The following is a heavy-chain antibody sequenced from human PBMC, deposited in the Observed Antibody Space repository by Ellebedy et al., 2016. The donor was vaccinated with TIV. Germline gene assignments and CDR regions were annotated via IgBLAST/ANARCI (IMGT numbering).Heavy chain of an antibody. CDR2: INHSGSS. CDR3: ARGLGPIGYCSSTSCYWDH. D-gene: IGHD2-2*01. V-gene: IGHV4-34*01. Sequence: SETLSLTXAVYGGTFSDYYWSWIRQPPGKGLEWIGEINHSGSSNYNPSLKSRVTISVDTSKNQFSLKLRSVTAADTAVYYCARGLGPIGYCSSTSCYWDHWGRGTLVTVSS. J-gene: IGHJ4*02. CDR1: GGTFSDYY.